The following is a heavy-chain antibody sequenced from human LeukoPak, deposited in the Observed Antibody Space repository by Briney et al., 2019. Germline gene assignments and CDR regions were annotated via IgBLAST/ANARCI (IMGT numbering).Heavy chain of an antibody. J-gene: IGHJ4*02. CDR1: GFTFSSSA. CDR3: ARRGYHDYSGFDY. CDR2: ISGSGSGGST. Sequence: GGSLRLSCAASGFTFSSSAMSWVRQAPGKGLEWVSSISGSGSGGSTYYADSVKGRFTISRDNSKNSLYLQMKSLRAEDTALYYCARRGYHDYSGFDYWGQGTLVTVSS. D-gene: IGHD1-26*01. V-gene: IGHV3-23*01.